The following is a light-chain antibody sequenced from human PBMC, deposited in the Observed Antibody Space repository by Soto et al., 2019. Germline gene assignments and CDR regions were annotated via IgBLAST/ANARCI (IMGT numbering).Light chain of an antibody. J-gene: IGKJ1*01. CDR2: GAS. CDR3: QQYNKWPLA. CDR1: ESVSSN. Sequence: IVMRQSPATLSVSPGESATLFCRASESVSSNLAWYQQKPGQAPRLLIYGASTRATGIPARFSGRGSGTEFTLTISRLQSEDLAVYHCQQYNKWPLAFGQGTKVEIK. V-gene: IGKV3-15*01.